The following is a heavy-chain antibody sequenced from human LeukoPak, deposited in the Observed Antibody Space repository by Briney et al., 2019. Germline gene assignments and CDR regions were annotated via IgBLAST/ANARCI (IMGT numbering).Heavy chain of an antibody. CDR1: GFTFGDYA. CDR2: IKQDGSEK. V-gene: IGHV3-7*01. J-gene: IGHJ4*02. Sequence: GRSLRLSCTASGFTFGDYAMSWFRQAPGKGLEWVANIKQDGSEKNYVDSVKGRFTISRDNAKNSVYLQMNRLRVEDTAMYYCARDWNYGVDSWGQGTLVTVSS. CDR3: ARDWNYGVDS. D-gene: IGHD4/OR15-4a*01.